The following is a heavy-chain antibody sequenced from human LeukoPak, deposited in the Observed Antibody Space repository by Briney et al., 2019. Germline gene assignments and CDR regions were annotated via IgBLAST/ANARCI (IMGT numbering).Heavy chain of an antibody. Sequence: SVKVSCKPSGGTFNNHAISWVRQAPGQGLEWMGGIIPIFGTADYAQKVQGRVTITTDESTSTAYMELSSPRSEDTAVYYCASRELESGWHYHYYMDVWGKGTTVTVSS. D-gene: IGHD1-1*01. CDR1: GGTFNNHA. J-gene: IGHJ6*03. CDR2: IIPIFGTA. CDR3: ASRELESGWHYHYYMDV. V-gene: IGHV1-69*05.